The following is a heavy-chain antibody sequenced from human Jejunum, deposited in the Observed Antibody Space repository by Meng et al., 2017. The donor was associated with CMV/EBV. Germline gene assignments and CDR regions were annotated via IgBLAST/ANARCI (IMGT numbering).Heavy chain of an antibody. D-gene: IGHD3-3*01. CDR2: ITGSAKKI. Sequence: MSWIRQAPGKGLEWVSSITGSAKKIHYADSVKGRFTSARDNAKNSMYLQMNSLRAEDTAVYYCVRDPPSQYEWWGGYTLLLGMDVWGQGTTVTVSS. J-gene: IGHJ6*01. V-gene: IGHV3-11*01. CDR3: VRDPPSQYEWWGGYTLLLGMDV.